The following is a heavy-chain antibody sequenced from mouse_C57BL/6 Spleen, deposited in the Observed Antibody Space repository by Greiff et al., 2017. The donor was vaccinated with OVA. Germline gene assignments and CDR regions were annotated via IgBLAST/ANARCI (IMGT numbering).Heavy chain of an antibody. CDR2: INPYNGGT. CDR1: GYTFTDYY. D-gene: IGHD1-1*01. J-gene: IGHJ2*01. CDR3: ARKGVVDFDY. V-gene: IGHV1-19*01. Sequence: EVKLQESGPVLVKPGASVKMSCKASGYTFTDYYMNWVKQSHGKSLEWIGVINPYNGGTSYNQKFKGKATLTVDKSSSTAYMELNSLTSEDSAVYYCARKGVVDFDYWGQGTTLTVSS.